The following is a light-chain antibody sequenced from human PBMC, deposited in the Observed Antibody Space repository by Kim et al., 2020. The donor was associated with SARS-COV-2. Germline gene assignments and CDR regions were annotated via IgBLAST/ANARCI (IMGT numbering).Light chain of an antibody. J-gene: IGKJ4*01. V-gene: IGKV3-20*01. Sequence: SPGERATLSCRASQSVNTNYMAWYQQKPGQAPTLLIYATSNRATGIPDRLSGSGSGTDFTLTISRLEPEDFAVYYCQQYGSSPLTFGGGTKVDIK. CDR1: QSVNTNY. CDR3: QQYGSSPLT. CDR2: ATS.